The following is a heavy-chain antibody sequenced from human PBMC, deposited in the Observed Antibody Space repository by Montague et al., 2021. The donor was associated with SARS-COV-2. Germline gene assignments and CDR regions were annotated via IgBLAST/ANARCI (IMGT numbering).Heavy chain of an antibody. J-gene: IGHJ6*02. CDR3: ARELTYYGMDV. CDR2: ISYDGSNK. CDR1: GFTFSSYA. D-gene: IGHD2-21*02. Sequence: SLRLSCAASGFTFSSYAMHWVRQAPGKGLEWVAVISYDGSNKYYADSVKGRFTISRDNSKNTLYLQMNSLRAEDTAEYYCARELTYYGMDVWGQGTTVTVSS. V-gene: IGHV3-30-3*01.